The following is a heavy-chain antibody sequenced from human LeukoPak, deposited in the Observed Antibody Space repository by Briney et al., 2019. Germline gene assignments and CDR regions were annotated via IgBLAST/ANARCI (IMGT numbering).Heavy chain of an antibody. CDR1: GFKFSDYY. J-gene: IGHJ1*01. Sequence: PGGSLRLSCAASGFKFSDYYMSWIRQAPGKGLEWVSYISTSGSTIYYADSVKGRFTISRDNAKNTVYLQINSLRDEDTAVYYCARICSSTDCLIPDWGQGTLVTVSS. V-gene: IGHV3-11*04. CDR3: ARICSSTDCLIPD. CDR2: ISTSGSTI. D-gene: IGHD2-2*01.